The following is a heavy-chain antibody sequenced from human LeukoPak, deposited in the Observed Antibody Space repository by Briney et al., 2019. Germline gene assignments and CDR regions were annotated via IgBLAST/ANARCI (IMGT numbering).Heavy chain of an antibody. CDR2: ISGSGGST. Sequence: GGSLRLSCAASGFTFSSYAMSWVRQAPGKGLEWVSAISGSGGSTYYADSGKGRFTISRDNSKNTLYLQMNSLRAEDTAVYYCAKDRRDVRGFDWLSYPLDYWGQGTLVTVSS. CDR3: AKDRRDVRGFDWLSYPLDY. V-gene: IGHV3-23*01. CDR1: GFTFSSYA. D-gene: IGHD3-9*01. J-gene: IGHJ4*02.